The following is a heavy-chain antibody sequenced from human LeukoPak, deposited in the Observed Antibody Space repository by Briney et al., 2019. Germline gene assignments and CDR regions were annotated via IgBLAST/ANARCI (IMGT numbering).Heavy chain of an antibody. J-gene: IGHJ5*02. CDR1: GFTFSSNS. CDR2: ISYDSTTI. V-gene: IGHV3-48*01. CDR3: ARDVSQFPVS. D-gene: IGHD5-24*01. Sequence: PGGSLRLSCAASGFTFSSNSMNWIRQAPGKGLEWLSYISYDSTTIYYADSVKGRFTISRDNAKNSLYLQMNSLRAEDTAVYYCARDVSQFPVSWGQGTLVTVSS.